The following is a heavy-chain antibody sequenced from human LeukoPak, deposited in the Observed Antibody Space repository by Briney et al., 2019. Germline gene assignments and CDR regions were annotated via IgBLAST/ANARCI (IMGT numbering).Heavy chain of an antibody. CDR2: ISSSSSRI. V-gene: IGHV3-48*04. D-gene: IGHD3-10*01. CDR3: VRDSGGFSFDH. J-gene: IGHJ4*02. CDR1: GFTFSTYS. Sequence: PGGSLRLSCAASGFTFSTYSMNWVRQAPGTGLEWISYISSSSSRIYYADSVKGRFTIARDNTKNSLYLQMNSLRAEDTAIYFCVRDSGGFSFDHWGPGTLVTVSS.